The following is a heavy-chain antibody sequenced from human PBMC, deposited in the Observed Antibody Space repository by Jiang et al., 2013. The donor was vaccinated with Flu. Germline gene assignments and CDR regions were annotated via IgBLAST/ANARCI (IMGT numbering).Heavy chain of an antibody. CDR1: GFTFDDYA. D-gene: IGHD6-19*01. V-gene: IGHV3-9*01. J-gene: IGHJ6*02. CDR2: ISWNSGSI. Sequence: VQLVESGGGLVQPGRSLRLSCAASGFTFDDYAVHWVRQAPGKGLEWVSGISWNSGSIGYADSVKGRFTISRDNAKNSLYLQMNSLRAEDTALYYCAKEVAVAGTSYYYYGMDVWGQGTTVTVSS. CDR3: AKEVAVAGTSYYYYGMDV.